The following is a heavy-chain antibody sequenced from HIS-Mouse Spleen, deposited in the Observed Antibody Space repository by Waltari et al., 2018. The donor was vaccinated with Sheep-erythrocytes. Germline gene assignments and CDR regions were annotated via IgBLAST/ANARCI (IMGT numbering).Heavy chain of an antibody. V-gene: IGHV1-69*04. J-gene: IGHJ4*02. CDR2: ISAIVGLA. CDR3: AQTGATTPHFDY. D-gene: IGHD1-26*01. Sequence: QVQLVQSGAEVKKPGSSVKVSCKASGGSFSSYAISWLRPAHGQGLEWMGTISAIVGLADYSQKFTGRVTITADKATGTAYMEQSSLRSEDTAVYYCAQTGATTPHFDYWGQGTLVTVSS. CDR1: GGSFSSYA.